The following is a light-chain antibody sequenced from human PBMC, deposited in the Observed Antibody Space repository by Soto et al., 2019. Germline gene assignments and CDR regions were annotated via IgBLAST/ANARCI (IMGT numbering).Light chain of an antibody. CDR1: QSVRSSY. CDR3: QQYGSSPLT. Sequence: EIVLTQSPGTLSLSPGERATLSCRASQSVRSSYLAWYLQKPGQAPRLLIYGASSRATGIPDRFSGSGSGTDFTLTISGLEPEDFAVYFWQQYGSSPLTFGGGTKVEIK. V-gene: IGKV3-20*01. J-gene: IGKJ4*01. CDR2: GAS.